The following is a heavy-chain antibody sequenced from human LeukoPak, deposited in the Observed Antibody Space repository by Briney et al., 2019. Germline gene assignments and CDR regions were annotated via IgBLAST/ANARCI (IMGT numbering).Heavy chain of an antibody. Sequence: GASVKVSCKASGYTFTSYDINWVRQATGQGLEWMGWMNPNSGNTGYAQKFQGRVTMTRNTSISTAYMELSSLRSEDTAVYYCARPTYYDFWSGYSDAFAIWGQGTMVTVSS. D-gene: IGHD3-3*01. CDR2: MNPNSGNT. CDR3: ARPTYYDFWSGYSDAFAI. CDR1: GYTFTSYD. V-gene: IGHV1-8*01. J-gene: IGHJ3*02.